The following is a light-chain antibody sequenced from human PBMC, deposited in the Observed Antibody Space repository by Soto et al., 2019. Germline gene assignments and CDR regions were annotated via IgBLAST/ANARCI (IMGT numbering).Light chain of an antibody. Sequence: DIQMTQSPSTLSASVGDRVTITCRASQSISSWLAWYQQKPGKAPKLLIYKASSLESGVPSRFSGSGSGTEFTLTISSLQPDDFATYYCQQYNDSPWTFGQGTKVESK. CDR3: QQYNDSPWT. CDR1: QSISSW. CDR2: KAS. V-gene: IGKV1-5*03. J-gene: IGKJ1*01.